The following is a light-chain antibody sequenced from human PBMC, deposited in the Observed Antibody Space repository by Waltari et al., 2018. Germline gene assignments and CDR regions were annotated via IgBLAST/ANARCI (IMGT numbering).Light chain of an antibody. CDR1: QSLVHSDGNTY. J-gene: IGKJ1*01. CDR2: KVS. CDR3: MQATLWPWT. Sequence: DVVMTQSPLSLPVTLGQPASISCRSSQSLVHSDGNTYLNWFQQRPGQSPRPLIYKVSNRDSGVPDRFSGSGSGTDFTLKISRVEAEDVGVFYCMQATLWPWTFGQGTKVEIK. V-gene: IGKV2-30*02.